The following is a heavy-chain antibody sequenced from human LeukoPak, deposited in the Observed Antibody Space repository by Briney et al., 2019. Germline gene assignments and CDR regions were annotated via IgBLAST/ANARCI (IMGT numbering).Heavy chain of an antibody. D-gene: IGHD3-22*01. CDR1: GFTVSSNY. V-gene: IGHV3-53*01. Sequence: GGSLRLSCAASGFTVSSNYMSWVRQAPGKGLEWVSVIYSGGSTYYADSVKGRFTISRDNSKNTLYLQVNSLRAEDTAVYYCARDPHYDSSGYYGLGAFDIWGQGTMVTVSS. J-gene: IGHJ3*02. CDR2: IYSGGST. CDR3: ARDPHYDSSGYYGLGAFDI.